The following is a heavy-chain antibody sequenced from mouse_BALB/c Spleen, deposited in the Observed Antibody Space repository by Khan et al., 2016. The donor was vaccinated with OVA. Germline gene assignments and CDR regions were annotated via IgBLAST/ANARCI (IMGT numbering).Heavy chain of an antibody. J-gene: IGHJ3*01. Sequence: VQLKESGPELVEPGASVKMSCKASGYTFTNYVMHWVKQKPGQGLEWIGYINPYNAGTRYNEKFKGKATLNSDISSTTAYMELSSLTSEDSAVYYYAREAASCDFSFPYWGQGTLVTVSA. CDR1: GYTFTNYV. CDR2: INPYNAGT. V-gene: IGHV1S136*01. D-gene: IGHD6-1*01. CDR3: AREAASCDFSFPY.